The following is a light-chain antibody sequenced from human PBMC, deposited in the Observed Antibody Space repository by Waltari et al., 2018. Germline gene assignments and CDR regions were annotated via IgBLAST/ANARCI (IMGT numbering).Light chain of an antibody. CDR3: QTGGHGTWV. CDR1: SGHSSNI. CDR2: VNGDGSH. Sequence: QLVLTQSPSASASLGASVKFTCTLSSGHSSNIIAWHQQQPEKGPRYLMTVNGDGSHSKGDGIPDRFSGSVSGTERYLTISSVQSEDEADYYCQTGGHGTWVFGGGTKLTVL. J-gene: IGLJ3*02. V-gene: IGLV4-69*01.